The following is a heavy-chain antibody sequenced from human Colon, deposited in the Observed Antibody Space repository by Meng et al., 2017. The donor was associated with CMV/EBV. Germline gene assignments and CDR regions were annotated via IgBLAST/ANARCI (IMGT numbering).Heavy chain of an antibody. V-gene: IGHV3-74*01. J-gene: IGHJ6*02. CDR3: ARDGGLVVVPAAIGAYYSGMDV. Sequence: GESLKISCAASGFTFSSYWMHWVRQAPGKGLVWVSRINSDGSSTSYADSVKGRFTISRDNAKNTLYLQMNSLRAEDTAVYYCARDGGLVVVPAAIGAYYSGMDVWGQGTTVTVSS. CDR1: GFTFSSYW. CDR2: INSDGSST. D-gene: IGHD2-2*02.